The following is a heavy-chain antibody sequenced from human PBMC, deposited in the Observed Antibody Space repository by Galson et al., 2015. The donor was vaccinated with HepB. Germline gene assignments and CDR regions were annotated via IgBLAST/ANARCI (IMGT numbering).Heavy chain of an antibody. CDR2: MSFDGSNK. CDR1: GFPFSSYG. D-gene: IGHD1-1*01. CDR3: AKDFNWRTTIYNYYMDV. Sequence: SLRLSCAASGFPFSSYGIHWVRQAPGKGLEWVALMSFDGSNKYYTDSVKGRFTISRDNSKNTLYLQMNSLRAEDTAVYFCAKDFNWRTTIYNYYMDVWGKGTTVIVYS. J-gene: IGHJ6*03. V-gene: IGHV3-30*18.